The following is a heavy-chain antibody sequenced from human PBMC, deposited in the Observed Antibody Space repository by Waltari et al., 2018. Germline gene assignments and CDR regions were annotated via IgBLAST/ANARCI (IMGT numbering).Heavy chain of an antibody. CDR1: GGSISSYY. Sequence: QVQLQESGPGLVKPSETLSLTCTVSGGSISSYYWSWIRQPPGKGLEWIGYIYYSGSTNYNPSLKSRATISIDTSKNQFSLKLSSVTAADTAVYYCARDRVLDYCSGGSCYYRWFDPWGQGTLVTVSS. CDR3: ARDRVLDYCSGGSCYYRWFDP. J-gene: IGHJ5*02. D-gene: IGHD2-15*01. V-gene: IGHV4-59*01. CDR2: IYYSGST.